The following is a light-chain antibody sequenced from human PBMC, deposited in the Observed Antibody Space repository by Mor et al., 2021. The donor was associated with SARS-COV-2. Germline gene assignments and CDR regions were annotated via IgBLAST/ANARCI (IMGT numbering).Light chain of an antibody. Sequence: KAGKAPNLQIYDSSNLERGVPSRFRGSGSVTLFTLTISGLQPDDIATYYCHQHSYHPLTFGGGTRVEI. V-gene: IGKV1-33*01. CDR3: HQHSYHPLT. CDR2: DSS. J-gene: IGKJ4*01.